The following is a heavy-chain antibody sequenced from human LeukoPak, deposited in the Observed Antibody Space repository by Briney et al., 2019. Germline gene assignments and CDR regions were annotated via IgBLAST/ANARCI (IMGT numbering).Heavy chain of an antibody. CDR1: GGSISSCDYY. J-gene: IGHJ5*02. D-gene: IGHD3-16*02. CDR3: ARALYDYVWGSYRPHWFDP. V-gene: IGHV4-30-4*01. Sequence: PSQTLSLTCTVSGGSISSCDYYWSRIRQPPGKGLEWIGYIYYSGSTCYNPSLKSRVTISVNTSKNQFSLKLSSVTAADTAVYYCARALYDYVWGSYRPHWFDPWGQGTLVTVSS. CDR2: IYYSGST.